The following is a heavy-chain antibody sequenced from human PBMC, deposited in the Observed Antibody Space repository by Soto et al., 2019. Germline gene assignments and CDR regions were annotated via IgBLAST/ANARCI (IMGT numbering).Heavy chain of an antibody. V-gene: IGHV3-23*01. Sequence: EVQLLESGGGLVQPGGSLRLSCAASGFSFSDYSMTWVRQAPGRGLEWVSTLTSGGTTFYADSVKGRFTISRDNSKNTLSLQMHSLRTEDTALYYCAKRAKTVPNPGNYFDCWGQGTLVTVSS. CDR2: LTSGGTT. D-gene: IGHD3-10*01. J-gene: IGHJ4*02. CDR3: AKRAKTVPNPGNYFDC. CDR1: GFSFSDYS.